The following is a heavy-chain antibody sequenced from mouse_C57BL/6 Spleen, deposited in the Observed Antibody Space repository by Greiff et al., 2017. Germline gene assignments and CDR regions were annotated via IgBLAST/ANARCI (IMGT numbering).Heavy chain of an antibody. CDR2: INPSNGGT. V-gene: IGHV1-53*01. CDR3: ARCRAYGPYEENYAMDY. CDR1: GYTFTSYW. Sequence: QVQLQQPGTELVKPGASVKLSCKASGYTFTSYWMHWVKQRPGQGLEWIGNINPSNGGTNYNEKFKSKATLTVDKSSSTAYMQLSSLTSEDSAVDYCARCRAYGPYEENYAMDYWGQGTSVTVSS. J-gene: IGHJ4*01. D-gene: IGHD1-1*01.